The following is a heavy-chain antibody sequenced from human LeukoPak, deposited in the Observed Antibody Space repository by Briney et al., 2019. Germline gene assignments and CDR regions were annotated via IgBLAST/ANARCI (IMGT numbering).Heavy chain of an antibody. V-gene: IGHV1-18*01. D-gene: IGHD2-2*01. CDR2: ISAYNGNT. J-gene: IGHJ4*02. Sequence: ASVKVSCKASGYTFTSYGISWVRQAPGQGLEWMGWISAYNGNTNYAQKLQGRVTMTTDTSTSTAYMELRSLRSDDTAVYYCAREIPAAPLYYFDYWGQGTLVTVSS. CDR1: GYTFTSYG. CDR3: AREIPAAPLYYFDY.